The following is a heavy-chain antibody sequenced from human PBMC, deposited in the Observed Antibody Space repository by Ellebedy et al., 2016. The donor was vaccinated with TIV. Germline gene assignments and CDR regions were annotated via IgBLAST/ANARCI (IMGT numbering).Heavy chain of an antibody. V-gene: IGHV1-69*04. Sequence: AASVKVSCKASGGTFSSYAISWVRQAPGQGLEWMGRIIPILGIANYAQKFQGRVTITADKSTSTAYMELSSLRSEDTAVYYCARDRSGSYYENDYWGQGTLVTVSS. CDR2: IIPILGIA. J-gene: IGHJ4*02. CDR1: GGTFSSYA. D-gene: IGHD1-26*01. CDR3: ARDRSGSYYENDY.